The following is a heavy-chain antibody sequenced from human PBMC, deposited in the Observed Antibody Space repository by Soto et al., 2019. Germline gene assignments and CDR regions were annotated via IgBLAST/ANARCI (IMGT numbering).Heavy chain of an antibody. CDR3: TRHDAEDTAMGDY. Sequence: GGSLRLSCAASGFTFSGSAMHWVRQASGKGLEWVGRIRSKANSYATAYAASVKGRFTISRDDSKNTAYLQMNSLKTEDTAVYYCTRHDAEDTAMGDYWGQGTLVTVSS. V-gene: IGHV3-73*01. CDR1: GFTFSGSA. CDR2: IRSKANSYAT. J-gene: IGHJ4*02. D-gene: IGHD5-18*01.